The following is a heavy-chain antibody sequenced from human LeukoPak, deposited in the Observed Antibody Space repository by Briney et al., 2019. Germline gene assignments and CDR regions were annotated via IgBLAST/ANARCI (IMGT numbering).Heavy chain of an antibody. CDR1: GGTFSSYA. V-gene: IGHV1-69*13. CDR3: ARVPTIFGVVGAPDY. CDR2: IIPIFGTA. J-gene: IGHJ4*02. D-gene: IGHD3-3*01. Sequence: GASVKVSCKASGGTFSSYAISWVRQAPGQGLEWMGGIIPIFGTANYAQKFQGRVTITADESTSTAYMELSSLRSEDTAVYYCARVPTIFGVVGAPDYWGQGTLVTVSS.